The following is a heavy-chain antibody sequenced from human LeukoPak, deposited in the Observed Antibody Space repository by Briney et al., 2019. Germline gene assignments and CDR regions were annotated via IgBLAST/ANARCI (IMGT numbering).Heavy chain of an antibody. J-gene: IGHJ5*02. V-gene: IGHV3-74*01. CDR1: GFTFSDHW. CDR3: ARGSLFSRAARSFFS. Sequence: GGSLRLSCAVSGFTFSDHWMHWVRQAPGKGLVWVSRINFDGSDTTYADSVKGRFAISRDNAKNSLYLQMSSLRAEDTAVYYCARGSLFSRAARSFFSWGQGTLVTVSS. CDR2: INFDGSDT. D-gene: IGHD6-6*01.